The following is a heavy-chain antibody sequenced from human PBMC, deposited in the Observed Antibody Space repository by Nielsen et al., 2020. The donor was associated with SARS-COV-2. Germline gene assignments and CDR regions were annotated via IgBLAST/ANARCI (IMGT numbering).Heavy chain of an antibody. CDR1: GGIFTSYD. CDR2: INPSGGST. V-gene: IGHV1-46*01. CDR3: AREYSGYGGPHWFDP. J-gene: IGHJ5*02. D-gene: IGHD5-12*01. Sequence: ASVKPSCRASGGIFTSYDMLLVRPTPGQGLEWLGIINPSGGSTSYAQKFQGRVTMTRDTSTSTVYMELSSLRSEDTAVYYCAREYSGYGGPHWFDPWGQGTLVTVSS.